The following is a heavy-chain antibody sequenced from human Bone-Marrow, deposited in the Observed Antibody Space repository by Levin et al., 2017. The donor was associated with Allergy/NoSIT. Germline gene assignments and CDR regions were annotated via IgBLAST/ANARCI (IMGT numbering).Heavy chain of an antibody. CDR3: AREFRLVASYYFDY. Sequence: SETLSLTCAVYGGSFSGYYWSWIRQPPGKGLEWIGEINHSGSTNYNPSLKSRVTISVDTSKNQFSLKLSSVTAADTAVYYCAREFRLVASYYFDYWGQGTLVTVS. V-gene: IGHV4-34*01. CDR1: GGSFSGYY. D-gene: IGHD6-6*01. CDR2: INHSGST. J-gene: IGHJ4*02.